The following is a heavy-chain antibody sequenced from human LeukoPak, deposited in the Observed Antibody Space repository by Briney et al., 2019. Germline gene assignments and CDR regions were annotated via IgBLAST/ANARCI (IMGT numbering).Heavy chain of an antibody. V-gene: IGHV4-59*01. J-gene: IGHJ6*03. Sequence: SETLSLTCTVSGGSISSYYWSWIRQPPGKGLEWIGYIYYSGSTNYNPSLKSRVTISVDTSKNQFSLELSSVTAADTAAYYCARVEEGYGSGRRENYYYYYMDVWGKGTTVTISS. CDR2: IYYSGST. CDR3: ARVEEGYGSGRRENYYYYYMDV. D-gene: IGHD3-10*01. CDR1: GGSISSYY.